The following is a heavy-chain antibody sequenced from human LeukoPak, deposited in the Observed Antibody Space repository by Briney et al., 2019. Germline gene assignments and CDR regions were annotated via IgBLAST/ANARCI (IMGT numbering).Heavy chain of an antibody. V-gene: IGHV5-51*01. D-gene: IGHD2-15*01. CDR1: GYSFTSYW. J-gene: IGHJ6*03. CDR2: IYPGDSDT. CDR3: ARGPRGISNYYYYYMDV. Sequence: GESLKISCKGSGYSFTSYWIGWVRQMPGKGLEWMGIIYPGDSDTRYSPSFQGQVTISADKSISTAYLQWSSLKASDTAMYYCARGPRGISNYYYYYMDVWGKGTTVTVSS.